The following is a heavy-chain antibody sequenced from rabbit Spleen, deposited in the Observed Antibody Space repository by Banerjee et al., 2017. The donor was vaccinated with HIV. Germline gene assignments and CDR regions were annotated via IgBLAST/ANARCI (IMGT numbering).Heavy chain of an antibody. Sequence: QEQLVESGGGLVQPEGSLTLTCKASGLDFSSRYWMCWVRQAPGKGLEWIACIDTGSSGFTYFASWAKGRFTISKTSSTTVTLQVTSLTAADTATYFCARDTSSSFSSYGMDLWGPGTLVTVS. D-gene: IGHD1-1*01. CDR1: GLDFSSRYW. V-gene: IGHV1S45*01. CDR2: IDTGSSGFT. J-gene: IGHJ6*01. CDR3: ARDTSSSFSSYGMDL.